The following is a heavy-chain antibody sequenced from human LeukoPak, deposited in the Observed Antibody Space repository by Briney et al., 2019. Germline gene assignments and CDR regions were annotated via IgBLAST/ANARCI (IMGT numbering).Heavy chain of an antibody. D-gene: IGHD6-6*01. Sequence: GESLRISCKGSGYSFTSYWIGWVRQMPGKGLEWMGIIYPGDSDTRYSPSFQGQVTISADKSISTAYLQWSSLKASDTAMYYCARSEPEQLVSFDYWGQRTLVTVSS. V-gene: IGHV5-51*01. CDR1: GYSFTSYW. J-gene: IGHJ4*02. CDR3: ARSEPEQLVSFDY. CDR2: IYPGDSDT.